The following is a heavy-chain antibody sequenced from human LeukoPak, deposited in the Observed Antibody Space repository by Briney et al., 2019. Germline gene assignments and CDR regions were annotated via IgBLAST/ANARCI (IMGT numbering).Heavy chain of an antibody. CDR3: ARVLRYFRDAFDI. Sequence: SVKVSCKASGGTFSSYAISWVRQAPGQGLEWMGGIIPIFGTTNYAQKFQGRVTITADESTSTAYMELSSLRSEDTAVYYCARVLRYFRDAFDIWGQGTVVTVSS. CDR2: IIPIFGTT. J-gene: IGHJ3*02. D-gene: IGHD3-9*01. CDR1: GGTFSSYA. V-gene: IGHV1-69*13.